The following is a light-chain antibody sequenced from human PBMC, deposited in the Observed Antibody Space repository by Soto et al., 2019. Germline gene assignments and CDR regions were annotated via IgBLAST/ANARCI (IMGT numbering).Light chain of an antibody. J-gene: IGKJ1*01. Sequence: DFVMAQSPDSLAVSLGERATINCKSSQSVLHSSNDKNYLAWYQQKPGQPPKLLIYWASTRESGVPDRFSGSGSGTDFTLSISSLQAEDVAVYYCQQYYSTPPTFGQGTKVEIK. V-gene: IGKV4-1*01. CDR3: QQYYSTPPT. CDR1: QSVLHSSNDKNY. CDR2: WAS.